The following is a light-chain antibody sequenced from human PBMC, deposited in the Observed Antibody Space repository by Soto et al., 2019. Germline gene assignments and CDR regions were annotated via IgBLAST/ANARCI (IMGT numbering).Light chain of an antibody. J-gene: IGLJ1*01. CDR2: EVT. CDR3: CSYAGSTTHV. CDR1: SSDVGGYNY. V-gene: IGLV2-8*01. Sequence: QSVLTQPPSASGSPGQSVTISCTGTSSDVGGYNYVSWYQQYPGRAPKLMIYEVTKRPSGVPDRFSGSKSGNTASLTISGLQAEDEADYYCCSYAGSTTHVFGNGTKVTVL.